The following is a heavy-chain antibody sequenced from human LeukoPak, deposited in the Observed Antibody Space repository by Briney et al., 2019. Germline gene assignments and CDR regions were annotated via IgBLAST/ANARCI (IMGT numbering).Heavy chain of an antibody. Sequence: GGSLRLSCAASGFTFSTYGMTWVRQAPGKGLEWVSAIGGSGVSIYYADSVKGRFTISRDNSKNTLYLQMNSLRAEDTALYYCAKGLERESRLDSWGQGTLVTVSS. CDR2: IGGSGVSI. V-gene: IGHV3-23*01. CDR1: GFTFSTYG. D-gene: IGHD1-1*01. CDR3: AKGLERESRLDS. J-gene: IGHJ4*02.